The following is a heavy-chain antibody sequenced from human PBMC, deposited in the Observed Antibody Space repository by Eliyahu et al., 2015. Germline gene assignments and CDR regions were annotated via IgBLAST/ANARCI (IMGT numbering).Heavy chain of an antibody. D-gene: IGHD5-12*01. J-gene: IGHJ4*02. CDR2: VFHSGST. V-gene: IGHV4-38-2*01. Sequence: QVQLQESGPGLVKPSETLSLTCAVPGYSIGSVYYWGWIRQPPGKGLEWIGSVFHSGSTYYNPSLKSRVTMSVDTSKNQFSLKLTSVTAADTAVYYCASDLSGYDGYFDYWGQGTLVTVSS. CDR1: GYSIGSVYY. CDR3: ASDLSGYDGYFDY.